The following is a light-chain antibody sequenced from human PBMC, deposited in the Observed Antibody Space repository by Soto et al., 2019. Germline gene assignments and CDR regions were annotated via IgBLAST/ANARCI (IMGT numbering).Light chain of an antibody. J-gene: IGKJ5*01. CDR2: GAS. CDR3: QQYNNWPPIT. V-gene: IGKV3-15*01. CDR1: QSVSRY. Sequence: EVVLTQSPATLSLSPGERATLSCRASQSVSRYLAWYQQKPGQAPRLLIYGASTRATGIPARFSGSGSGTEFTLTISSLQSEDFAVYYCQQYNNWPPITFGQGTRLEIK.